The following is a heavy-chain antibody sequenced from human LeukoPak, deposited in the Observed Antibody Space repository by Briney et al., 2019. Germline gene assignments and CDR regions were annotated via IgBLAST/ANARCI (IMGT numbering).Heavy chain of an antibody. D-gene: IGHD2-2*01. CDR1: GYSISSGYY. CDR2: IYHSGST. J-gene: IGHJ3*02. Sequence: PSETLSLTCAVSGYSISSGYYWGWIRQPPGKGLEWIGSIYHSGSTYYNPSLKSRVTISVDTSKNQFSLKLSSVTAADTAVYYCACRYCSSTSCYGPPDAFDIWGQGTMVTVSS. CDR3: ACRYCSSTSCYGPPDAFDI. V-gene: IGHV4-38-2*01.